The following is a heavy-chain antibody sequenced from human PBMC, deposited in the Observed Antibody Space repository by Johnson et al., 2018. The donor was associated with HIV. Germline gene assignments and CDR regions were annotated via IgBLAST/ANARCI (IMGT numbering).Heavy chain of an antibody. D-gene: IGHD2-15*01. CDR2: IYSGGST. Sequence: VQLVESGGGLVQPGGSLRLSCAASGFTVSSNYMSWVRQAPGKGLEWVSVIYSGGSTYYADSVKGRFTMSRDNSKNTLYLQMHSLRAEDTAVYYCAIAVARGWGHVFDIWGQGTMVTVSS. CDR3: AIAVARGWGHVFDI. CDR1: GFTVSSNY. J-gene: IGHJ3*02. V-gene: IGHV3-66*01.